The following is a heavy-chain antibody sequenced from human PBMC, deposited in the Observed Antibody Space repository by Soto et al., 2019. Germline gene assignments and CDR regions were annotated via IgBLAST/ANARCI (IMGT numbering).Heavy chain of an antibody. CDR1: GGSISSYY. CDR3: ARLVWSYGTWFDP. D-gene: IGHD5-18*01. Sequence: SETLSLTCTVSGGSISSYYWSWIRQPPGKGLEWIGYIYYSGSTNYNPSPKSRVTISVDTSKNQFSLKLSSVTAADTAVYYCARLVWSYGTWFDPWGQGTLVTRLL. V-gene: IGHV4-59*08. CDR2: IYYSGST. J-gene: IGHJ5*02.